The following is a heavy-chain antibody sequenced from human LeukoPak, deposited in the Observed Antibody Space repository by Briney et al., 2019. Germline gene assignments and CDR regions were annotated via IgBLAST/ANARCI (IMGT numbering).Heavy chain of an antibody. Sequence: GGSLRLSCAASGLTFSDYYMSWIRQAPGKGLEWVSYISSSGSTIYYADSVKGGFTISRDNAKNSLYLQMNSPRAEDTAVYYCAGQHSSSWYRLFDYWGQGTLVTVSS. V-gene: IGHV3-11*01. CDR2: ISSSGSTI. J-gene: IGHJ4*02. CDR3: AGQHSSSWYRLFDY. D-gene: IGHD6-13*01. CDR1: GLTFSDYY.